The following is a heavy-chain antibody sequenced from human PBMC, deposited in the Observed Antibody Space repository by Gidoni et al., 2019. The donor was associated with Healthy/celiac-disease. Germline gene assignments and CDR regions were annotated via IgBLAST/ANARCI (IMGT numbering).Heavy chain of an antibody. V-gene: IGHV3-9*01. Sequence: EVQLVESGGGLVQPGRSLRLSCASSGPPFAYYAMHWVRQAPGKGLEWVSGISWNSGSIGYADSVKGRFTISRDNAKNSLYLQMNSLRAEDTALYYCAKDLYGSGLIGHWPFDYWGQGTLVTVSS. D-gene: IGHD3-10*01. CDR2: ISWNSGSI. J-gene: IGHJ4*02. CDR1: GPPFAYYA. CDR3: AKDLYGSGLIGHWPFDY.